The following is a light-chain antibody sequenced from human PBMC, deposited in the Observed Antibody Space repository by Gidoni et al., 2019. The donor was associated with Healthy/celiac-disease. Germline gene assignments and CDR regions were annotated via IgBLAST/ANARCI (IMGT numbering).Light chain of an antibody. CDR2: DAS. CDR3: QRRSNWLT. CDR1: PSVSSY. J-gene: IGKJ4*01. V-gene: IGKV3-11*01. Sequence: IVLTQSPATLSLSPGERATLSCRASPSVSSYLAWYQQKPGQAPRLLIYDASNRATGIPARFSGSGSGTDFTLTSSSLEPEDFAVYYCQRRSNWLTFGGGTKVEIK.